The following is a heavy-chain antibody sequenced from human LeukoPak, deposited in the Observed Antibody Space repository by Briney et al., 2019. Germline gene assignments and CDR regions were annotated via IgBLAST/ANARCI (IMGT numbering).Heavy chain of an antibody. D-gene: IGHD7-27*01. V-gene: IGHV3-23*01. CDR3: AKDTPSGRY. CDR1: GFTFSSYA. J-gene: IGHJ4*02. Sequence: GGPLRLSCAASGFTFSSYARSWGREAPGRGLEWVSAISGSGGSTYYADSVNGRFTLSRDKSKHTLYLQMNSLRAEDTAVYYCAKDTPSGRYWGQGPLVTVSS. CDR2: ISGSGGST.